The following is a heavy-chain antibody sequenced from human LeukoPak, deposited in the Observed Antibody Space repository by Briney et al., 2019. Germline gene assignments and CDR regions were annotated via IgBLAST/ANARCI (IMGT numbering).Heavy chain of an antibody. CDR2: VFYTGST. D-gene: IGHD1-14*01. J-gene: IGHJ6*02. Sequence: SETLSLTCTVSGGSISSYHWNWIRQPPGKGLEWIGNVFYTGSTNYNPSLKSRVTILVDTSKNQFSLKLSSVTAADTALYYCARLTARQGYYYYGMDVWGQGTTVTVSS. V-gene: IGHV4-59*01. CDR3: ARLTARQGYYYYGMDV. CDR1: GGSISSYH.